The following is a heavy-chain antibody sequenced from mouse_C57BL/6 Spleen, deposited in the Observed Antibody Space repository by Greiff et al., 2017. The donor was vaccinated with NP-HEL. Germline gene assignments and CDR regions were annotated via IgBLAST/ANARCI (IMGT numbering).Heavy chain of an antibody. Sequence: QVQLKESGAELVRPGASVKMSCKASGYTFTSYNMHWVKQTPRQGLEWIGAIYPGNGDTSYNQKFKGKATLTVDKSSSTAYMQLSSLTSEDSAVYFCARRCDYGGYYAMDYWGQGTSVTVSS. D-gene: IGHD2-4*01. CDR3: ARRCDYGGYYAMDY. V-gene: IGHV1-12*01. J-gene: IGHJ4*01. CDR1: GYTFTSYN. CDR2: IYPGNGDT.